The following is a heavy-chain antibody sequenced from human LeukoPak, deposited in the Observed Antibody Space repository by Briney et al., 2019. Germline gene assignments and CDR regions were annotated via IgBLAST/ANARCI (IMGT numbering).Heavy chain of an antibody. CDR3: ARGVYIAAAQYGY. D-gene: IGHD6-13*01. CDR1: GGSISNYY. V-gene: IGHV4-59*01. Sequence: SETLSLTCTVSGGSISNYYWSWIRQPPGKGLEWIGHIYYSGTTNYNPSLKSRVTISVDTSKNQFSLKLNSVTAADTAVYYCARGVYIAAAQYGYWGQGTLVTVSS. J-gene: IGHJ4*02. CDR2: IYYSGTT.